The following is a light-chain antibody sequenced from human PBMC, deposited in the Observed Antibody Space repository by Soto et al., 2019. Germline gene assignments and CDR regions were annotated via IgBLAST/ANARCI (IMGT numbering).Light chain of an antibody. CDR2: EVS. CDR3: SSYTSSTTYV. V-gene: IGLV2-14*01. CDR1: SSDVGAYNY. Sequence: QSALTQPASVSGSPGQSISISCTGTSSDVGAYNYVSWYQQHPGKAPKLIIYEVSNRPAGVSNRFSGYKSGNTASLTISGLQAEDEADYHCSSYTSSTTYVFATGTKVTV. J-gene: IGLJ1*01.